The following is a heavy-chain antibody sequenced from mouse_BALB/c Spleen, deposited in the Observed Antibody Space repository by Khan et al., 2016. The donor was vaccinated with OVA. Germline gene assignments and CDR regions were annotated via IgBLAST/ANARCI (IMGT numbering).Heavy chain of an antibody. D-gene: IGHD2-1*01. CDR2: IDPPNGDS. CDR3: ATLYGSPFAY. Sequence: VQLQQSGAELVKPGASVKLSCSASGFNIKDTYIHWVKQRPEQGLEWIGRIDPPNGDSKYGPKFQDKATLTADTSSNTAYLQLSSLTSEDTAVYYCATLYGSPFAYWGQGTLVSVSA. J-gene: IGHJ3*01. V-gene: IGHV14-3*02. CDR1: GFNIKDTY.